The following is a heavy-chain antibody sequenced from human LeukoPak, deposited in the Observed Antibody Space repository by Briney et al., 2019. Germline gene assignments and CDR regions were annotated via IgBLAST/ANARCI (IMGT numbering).Heavy chain of an antibody. J-gene: IGHJ4*02. D-gene: IGHD7-27*01. CDR2: IRSKANSYAT. V-gene: IGHV3-73*01. CDR1: WFTFSDFA. CDR3: TRSVNWGSDY. Sequence: GGSLRLSCAASWFTFSDFAIHWVRQASGKGPEWVGRIRSKANSYATTYAASMKGRFTISRDDSKNTAFLQMNSLKTEDTAIYYCTRSVNWGSDYWGQGTLVTVSS.